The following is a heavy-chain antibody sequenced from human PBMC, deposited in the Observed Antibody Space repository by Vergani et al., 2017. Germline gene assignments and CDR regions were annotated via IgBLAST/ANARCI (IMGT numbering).Heavy chain of an antibody. CDR2: ISGDGGNI. D-gene: IGHD3-10*01. Sequence: EVQLLESGGGLVQPGGSLRLSCAASGFTFSSYAMSWVRQAPGKGLEWVSAISGDGGNIYYADSVKGRFTISRDNSKSKLFLQMRNLRADDTAVYYCAKVPRYYYGSGISYNNWNNPWGQGTLVTVAS. CDR3: AKVPRYYYGSGISYNNWNNP. J-gene: IGHJ5*02. V-gene: IGHV3-23*01. CDR1: GFTFSSYA.